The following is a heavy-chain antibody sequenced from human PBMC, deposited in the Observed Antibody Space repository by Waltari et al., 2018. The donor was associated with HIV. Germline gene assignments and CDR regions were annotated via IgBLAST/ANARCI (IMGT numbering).Heavy chain of an antibody. J-gene: IGHJ6*02. Sequence: QVQLVQSGAEVKKPGASVKVSCKASGYTFPSFGISWVRQAPVQGLEWMGWISAYNGNTNYAQKLQGRVTMTTDTSTSTAYMELRSLRSDDTDVFYCARDNWNDYYYYGMDVWGQGTTVTVSS. V-gene: IGHV1-18*01. CDR2: ISAYNGNT. CDR1: GYTFPSFG. CDR3: ARDNWNDYYYYGMDV. D-gene: IGHD1-1*01.